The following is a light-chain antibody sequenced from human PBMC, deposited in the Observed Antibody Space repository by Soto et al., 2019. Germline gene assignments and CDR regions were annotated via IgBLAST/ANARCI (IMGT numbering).Light chain of an antibody. V-gene: IGKV3-15*01. CDR1: QSVGSN. CDR3: QQYNNWPPIT. Sequence: IVVTQSPATLSVSPGERVTLSCRASQSVGSNLAWYQQRPGQAPRLLIYDASTRATGIPDRFSGSGSGTEFTLTISSLQSEDFAVYYCQQYNNWPPITFGQGTRLEIK. CDR2: DAS. J-gene: IGKJ5*01.